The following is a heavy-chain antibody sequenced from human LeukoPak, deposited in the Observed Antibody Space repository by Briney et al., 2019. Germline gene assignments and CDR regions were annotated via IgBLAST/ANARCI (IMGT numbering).Heavy chain of an antibody. D-gene: IGHD6-6*01. J-gene: IGHJ5*02. CDR1: GGTFSSQT. CDR2: IIPIFGTA. V-gene: IGHV1-69*05. Sequence: EASVKVSCKPSGGTFSSQTISWVRQAPGQGLEWMGRIIPIFGTANYAQKFQGRVTITTDESTSTAYMELSSLRSEDTAVYYCASGGGYSSSRNEWFDPWGQGTLVTVSS. CDR3: ASGGGYSSSRNEWFDP.